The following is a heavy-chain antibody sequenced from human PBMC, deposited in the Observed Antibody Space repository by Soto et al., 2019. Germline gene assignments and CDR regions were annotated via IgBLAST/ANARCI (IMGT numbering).Heavy chain of an antibody. CDR3: ARGKVVDATFSTYHYMDV. CDR1: GGSFGFYY. CDR2: INLSGRA. Sequence: QVQLQQWGAGLLKPSETLSLTCAVYGGSFGFYYWSWIRQSPGRGLEWIGEINLSGRANYNPSLKSRVTISLDTSKNQFSLKLNSVTAADTAIYYCARGKVVDATFSTYHYMDVWGKGTTVTVSS. J-gene: IGHJ6*03. D-gene: IGHD2-8*02. V-gene: IGHV4-34*01.